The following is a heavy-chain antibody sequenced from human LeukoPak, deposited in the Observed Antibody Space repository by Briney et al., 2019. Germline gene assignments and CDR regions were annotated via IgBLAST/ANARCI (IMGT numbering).Heavy chain of an antibody. Sequence: SETLSLTCAVYGGSFSGYHWTWIRQSPGKGLEWIGDINPSGSTYYNPSLKSRLTISVDTSKNQFSLKLRSVTAADTAVYYCARGRHDITMIVVVMTGVSYYLDVWGKGTTVTVS. V-gene: IGHV4-34*01. D-gene: IGHD3-22*01. CDR1: GGSFSGYH. CDR3: ARGRHDITMIVVVMTGVSYYLDV. J-gene: IGHJ6*03. CDR2: INPSGST.